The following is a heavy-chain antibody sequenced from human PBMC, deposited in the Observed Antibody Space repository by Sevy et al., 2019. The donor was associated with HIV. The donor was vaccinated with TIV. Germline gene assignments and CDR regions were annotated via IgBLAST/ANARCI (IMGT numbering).Heavy chain of an antibody. CDR1: GGSVSSYF. CDR2: IYYSGST. Sequence: SETLSLTCTVSGGSVSSYFWSWIRQPPGKGLEWIGYIYYSGSTDYNPSLKSRVTISLDTSKNQFSLKLSSVTAADTAVYYCARESPYIAAAGKCYYYNGMDVWGQGTTVTVSS. V-gene: IGHV4-59*02. CDR3: ARESPYIAAAGKCYYYNGMDV. J-gene: IGHJ6*02. D-gene: IGHD6-13*01.